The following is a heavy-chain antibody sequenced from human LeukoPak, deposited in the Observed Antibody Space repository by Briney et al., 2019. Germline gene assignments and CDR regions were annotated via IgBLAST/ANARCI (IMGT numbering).Heavy chain of an antibody. CDR3: AKPQQMANFDF. J-gene: IGHJ4*02. CDR2: ISASGGST. V-gene: IGHV3-23*01. Sequence: GGSLRLSCAAYGFIFSSYAMTWVRQAPGKGLEWVSAISASGGSTYYADSVKGRFTISRDDSKNTLYLQMSSLRVEDTAVYYCAKPQQMANFDFWGQGTLVTVSS. CDR1: GFIFSSYA. D-gene: IGHD6-13*01.